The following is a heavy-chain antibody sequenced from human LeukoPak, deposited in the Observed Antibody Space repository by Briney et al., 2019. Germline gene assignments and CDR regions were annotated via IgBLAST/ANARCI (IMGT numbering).Heavy chain of an antibody. CDR2: ISSGGAT. D-gene: IGHD3-10*01. V-gene: IGHV3-23*01. Sequence: GGSLRLSCAASGFSFSSYAMSWVRQAPGKGLEWVSAISSGGATFYADSVKGRFTISRDNSKNTLYLQMNSLRAEDTAVYHCAPDRGLVRYFNSWGQGTLVTVSS. J-gene: IGHJ4*02. CDR1: GFSFSSYA. CDR3: APDRGLVRYFNS.